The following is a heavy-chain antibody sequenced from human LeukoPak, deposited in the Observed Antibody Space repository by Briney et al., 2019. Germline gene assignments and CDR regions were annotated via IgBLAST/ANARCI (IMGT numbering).Heavy chain of an antibody. CDR1: GYTYTTDG. V-gene: IGHV1-18*01. J-gene: IGHJ5*02. CDR2: IDTYSGKT. CDR3: ARDRGIAEADSFDP. Sequence: VKVSCKASGYTYTTDGISWVRQAPGQGLEWMGWIDTYSGKTNYAQKFQGRVTMTSDTSTSTAYMELRSLRSDDTAVYYCARDRGIAEADSFDPWGQGTLVTVSS. D-gene: IGHD6-13*01.